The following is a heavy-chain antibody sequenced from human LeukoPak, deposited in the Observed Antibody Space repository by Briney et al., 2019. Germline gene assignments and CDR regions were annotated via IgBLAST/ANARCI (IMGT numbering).Heavy chain of an antibody. CDR2: IYYSGST. J-gene: IGHJ3*02. CDR3: ASFDSSGSHAFDI. V-gene: IGHV4-39*07. CDR1: GGSISSSSYY. D-gene: IGHD3-22*01. Sequence: PSETLSLTCTVSGGSISSSSYYWGWIRQPPGKGLEWIGSIYYSGSTYYNPSLKSRVTISVDTSKNQFSLKLTSVTAADTAIYYCASFDSSGSHAFDIWGQGTLVTVSS.